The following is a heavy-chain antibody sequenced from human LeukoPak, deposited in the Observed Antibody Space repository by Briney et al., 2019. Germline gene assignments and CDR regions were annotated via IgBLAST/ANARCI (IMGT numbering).Heavy chain of an antibody. D-gene: IGHD5-12*01. CDR3: ARTTEGYAGGPGYSYYYYMDV. CDR2: INDSGTT. V-gene: IGHV4-34*01. CDR1: RGFFSGYY. Sequence: PSETLSLTCDISRGFFSGYYWGWIRQPPGKGLEWIGDINDSGTTKYNPTLKSRVTISVDTSKNQVSLKLRSVTAADTAVYYCARTTEGYAGGPGYSYYYYMDVWGKGTTVTISS. J-gene: IGHJ6*03.